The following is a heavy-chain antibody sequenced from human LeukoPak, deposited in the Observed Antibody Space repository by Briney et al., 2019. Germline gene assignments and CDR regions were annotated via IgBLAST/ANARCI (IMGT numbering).Heavy chain of an antibody. V-gene: IGHV5-51*01. J-gene: IGHJ4*02. Sequence: GESLKISCKGSGYRFTSDWIGWVRQMPGKGLEWMGIIYPGDSDTRYSPSFQGQVTISADKSVNTAYLQWSSLKASDTAMYYCARRAAYSSDYWGQGTLVTVSS. CDR2: IYPGDSDT. CDR1: GYRFTSDW. D-gene: IGHD6-13*01. CDR3: ARRAAYSSDY.